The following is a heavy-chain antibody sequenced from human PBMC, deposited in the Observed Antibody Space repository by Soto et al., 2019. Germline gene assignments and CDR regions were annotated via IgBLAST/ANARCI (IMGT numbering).Heavy chain of an antibody. D-gene: IGHD5-12*01. J-gene: IGHJ3*02. Sequence: SETLSLTCTVSGGSISSGGYYWSWIRQHPGKGLEWIGYIYYSGSTYYNPSLKSRVTISVDTSKNQFSLKLSSVTAADTAVYYCARGREDGDGYNNDAFDIWGQGTMVTVSS. CDR3: ARGREDGDGYNNDAFDI. CDR2: IYYSGST. V-gene: IGHV4-31*03. CDR1: GGSISSGGYY.